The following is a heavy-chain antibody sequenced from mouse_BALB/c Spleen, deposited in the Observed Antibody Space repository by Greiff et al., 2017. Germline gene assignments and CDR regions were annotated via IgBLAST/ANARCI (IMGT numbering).Heavy chain of an antibody. Sequence: QVQLQESGPGLVAPSQSLSITCTVSGFSLSRYSVHWVRQPPGKGLEWLGMIWGGGCTDYNSALKSRLSISKDNSKSQVFLKMNSLQTDDTAMYYCARKGGRQLGLLYYAMDYWGQGTSVTVSS. D-gene: IGHD3-2*01. CDR2: IWGGGCT. V-gene: IGHV2-6-4*01. CDR3: ARKGGRQLGLLYYAMDY. CDR1: GFSLSRYS. J-gene: IGHJ4*01.